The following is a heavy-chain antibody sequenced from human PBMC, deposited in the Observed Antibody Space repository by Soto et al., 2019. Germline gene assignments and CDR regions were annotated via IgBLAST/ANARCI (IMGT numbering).Heavy chain of an antibody. CDR2: ISSSSSYI. Sequence: GGALRLSCAASWVPFISYSRNWVRPAPRKGLEWVSSISSSSSYIYYADSVKGRFTISRDNAKNSLYLQMNSLRAEDTAVYYCARALVSPYSSGSLDYWGQGTLVTVSS. D-gene: IGHD6-19*01. CDR3: ARALVSPYSSGSLDY. J-gene: IGHJ4*02. V-gene: IGHV3-21*01. CDR1: WVPFISYS.